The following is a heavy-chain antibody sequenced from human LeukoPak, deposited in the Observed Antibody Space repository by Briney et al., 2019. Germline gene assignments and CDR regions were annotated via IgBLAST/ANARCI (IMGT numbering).Heavy chain of an antibody. D-gene: IGHD4-17*01. Sequence: GESLMISCQGSGYSFNSYCIGWVRQLPGKGLEWMGLIYPRDSDTIYSPSFQGLATLSVDKSLNTAYLQWSSLKASDTAIYYCARITGDYEWTPFDYSGQGTLVTVSS. V-gene: IGHV5-51*01. CDR3: ARITGDYEWTPFDY. CDR2: IYPRDSDT. CDR1: GYSFNSYC. J-gene: IGHJ4*02.